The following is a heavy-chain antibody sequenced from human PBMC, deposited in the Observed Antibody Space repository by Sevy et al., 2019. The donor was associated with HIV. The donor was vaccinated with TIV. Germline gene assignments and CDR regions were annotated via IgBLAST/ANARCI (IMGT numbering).Heavy chain of an antibody. CDR3: ARDPYDSSGYYYQGSVHYYYGMDV. CDR2: ISYDGSNK. Sequence: GGSLRLSCAASGFTFSSYAMHWVRQAPGKGLEWVAVISYDGSNKYYADSVKGRFTISRDNSKNTLYLQMNSLRAEDTAVYYCARDPYDSSGYYYQGSVHYYYGMDVWGQGTTVTVSS. D-gene: IGHD3-22*01. J-gene: IGHJ6*02. V-gene: IGHV3-30*04. CDR1: GFTFSSYA.